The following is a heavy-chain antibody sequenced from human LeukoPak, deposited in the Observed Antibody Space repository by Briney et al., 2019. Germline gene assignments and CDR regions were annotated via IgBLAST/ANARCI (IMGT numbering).Heavy chain of an antibody. J-gene: IGHJ6*03. CDR3: ARENYYGSGSQDYYYYYMDV. CDR1: GLTFSSYA. Sequence: GGSLRLSCAASGLTFSSYAMNWVRQAPGKGLEWVPAISGSGGSTYYADSVKGRFTISRDNSKNTLYLQMNSLRAEDTAVYYCARENYYGSGSQDYYYYYMDVWGKGTTVTISS. CDR2: ISGSGGST. D-gene: IGHD3-10*01. V-gene: IGHV3-23*01.